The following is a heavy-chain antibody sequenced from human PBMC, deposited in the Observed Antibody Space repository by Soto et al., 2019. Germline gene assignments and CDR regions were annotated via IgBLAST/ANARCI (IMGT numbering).Heavy chain of an antibody. CDR2: TYTGGNS. CDR1: GVTVSSKY. CDR3: ATAANYDSHNWFDP. J-gene: IGHJ5*02. Sequence: GGSLRLSCAASGVTVSSKYMSWVRQAPGKGLEWVSMTYTGGNSNYADSVKGRFTVSRDNSKNTLYLHMNSLSAEDTAVYYCATAANYDSHNWFDPWGQGTLVTVSS. D-gene: IGHD3-3*01. V-gene: IGHV3-53*01.